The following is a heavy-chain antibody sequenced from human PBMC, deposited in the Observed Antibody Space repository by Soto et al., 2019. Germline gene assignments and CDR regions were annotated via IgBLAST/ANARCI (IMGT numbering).Heavy chain of an antibody. V-gene: IGHV3-23*01. CDR1: GFTFSSYA. D-gene: IGHD3-10*01. CDR3: AKDHLWFGDFSPYAY. J-gene: IGHJ4*02. CDR2: ISGSGGST. Sequence: GGSLRLSCAASGFTFSSYAMSWVLQAPGKGLEWVSAISGSGGSTYYADSVKGRFTISRDNSKNTLYLQMNSLRAEDTAVYYCAKDHLWFGDFSPYAYRGQGTLVTVSS.